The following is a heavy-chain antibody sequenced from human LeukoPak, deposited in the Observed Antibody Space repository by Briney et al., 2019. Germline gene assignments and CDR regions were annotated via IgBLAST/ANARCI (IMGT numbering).Heavy chain of an antibody. CDR1: GGSISSSSYY. CDR3: ARRGYYDFFGGWDPSVGAFDV. D-gene: IGHD3-3*01. V-gene: IGHV4-39*01. CDR2: IYYSGST. Sequence: SETLSLTCPVSGGSISSSSYYWGWIRQPPGKGLEWTGRIYYSGSTYYNPSLKSRVTISVDTSKYQFSLKLGSVTAADTAVYYCARRGYYDFFGGWDPSVGAFDVWGQGTMVTVSS. J-gene: IGHJ3*01.